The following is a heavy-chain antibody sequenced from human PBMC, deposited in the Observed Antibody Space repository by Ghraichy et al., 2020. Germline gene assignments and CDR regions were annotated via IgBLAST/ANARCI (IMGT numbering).Heavy chain of an antibody. CDR1: GFTFSSYA. CDR3: AKEYDSSGQSSYFDY. J-gene: IGHJ4*02. D-gene: IGHD3-22*01. V-gene: IGHV3-23*01. CDR2: ISGSGGST. Sequence: GALRLSCAASGFTFSSYAMSWVRQAPGKGLEWVSAISGSGGSTYYADSMKGRFTISRDNSKNTLYLQMNSLRAEDTAVYYCAKEYDSSGQSSYFDYWGQGTLVTVSS.